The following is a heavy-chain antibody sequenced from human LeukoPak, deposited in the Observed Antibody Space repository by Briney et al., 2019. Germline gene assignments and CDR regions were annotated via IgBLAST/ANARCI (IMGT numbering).Heavy chain of an antibody. CDR2: ISYDGSNK. J-gene: IGHJ4*02. V-gene: IGHV3-30-3*01. D-gene: IGHD3-22*01. CDR3: ARDGEQANYYDSSGKHTPPGHVFDY. CDR1: GFTFSSYA. Sequence: GGSLRLSCAASGFTFSSYAMHWVRQAPGKGLEWVAVISYDGSNKYYADSVKGRFTISRDNSKNTLYLQMNSLRAEDTAVYYCARDGEQANYYDSSGKHTPPGHVFDYWGQGTLVTVSS.